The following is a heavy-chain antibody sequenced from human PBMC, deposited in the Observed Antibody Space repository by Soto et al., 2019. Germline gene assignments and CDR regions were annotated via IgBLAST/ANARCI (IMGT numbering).Heavy chain of an antibody. CDR2: IGGSGSGT. D-gene: IGHD3-3*01. V-gene: IGHV3-23*01. Sequence: EVQLLESGGGLVQPGGSLRLSCAASGFNFSKYAMSWVRQAPGKGLEWVAAIGGSGSGTYYADSVKGRFAIYRNNSNNTVFLQLNSLRAEDTAVYYCAKGGIFGVVIKEWGQGTLVTVSS. CDR3: AKGGIFGVVIKE. J-gene: IGHJ4*02. CDR1: GFNFSKYA.